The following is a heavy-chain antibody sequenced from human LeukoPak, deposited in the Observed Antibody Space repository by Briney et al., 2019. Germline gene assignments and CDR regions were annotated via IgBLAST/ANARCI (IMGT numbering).Heavy chain of an antibody. CDR3: AKGQISMVRGVILDPYY. J-gene: IGHJ4*02. CDR2: ISGGGDST. CDR1: GFPSRTYA. D-gene: IGHD3-10*01. V-gene: IGHV3-23*01. Sequence: GGSLRLSCAASGFPSRTYAMNWVRLAPGKGLEWVSGISGGGDSTYYADSVKGRFTISRDNSKNTLYLQMNSLRVEDTAVYYCAKGQISMVRGVILDPYYWGQGTLVTVSS.